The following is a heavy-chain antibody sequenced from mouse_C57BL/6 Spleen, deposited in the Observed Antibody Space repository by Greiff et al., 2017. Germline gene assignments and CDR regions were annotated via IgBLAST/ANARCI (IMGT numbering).Heavy chain of an antibody. D-gene: IGHD1-1*01. CDR1: GYTFTSYW. J-gene: IGHJ2*01. Sequence: VQLQQPGAELVMPGASVKLSCKASGYTFTSYWMHWVKQRPGQGLEWIGEIDPSDSYTNYNQKFKGKSTLTVDKSSSTAYMQLSSLTSEDSAVYYCARWGYGSSPYYFDYWGQGTTLTVSS. V-gene: IGHV1-69*01. CDR2: IDPSDSYT. CDR3: ARWGYGSSPYYFDY.